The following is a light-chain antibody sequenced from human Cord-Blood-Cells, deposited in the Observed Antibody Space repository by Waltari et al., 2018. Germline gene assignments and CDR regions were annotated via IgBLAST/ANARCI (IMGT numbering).Light chain of an antibody. V-gene: IGKV1-33*01. J-gene: IGKJ4*01. Sequence: DIQMTQSPSSLSASVGDRVTITCQASQDISNYLNWYQQKPEKAPKLLIYDASNLETGVPSRFSGSGSGTDFTFTISSLQPEDIATYHCQQYDNLPLTFGGGTKVEIK. CDR2: DAS. CDR1: QDISNY. CDR3: QQYDNLPLT.